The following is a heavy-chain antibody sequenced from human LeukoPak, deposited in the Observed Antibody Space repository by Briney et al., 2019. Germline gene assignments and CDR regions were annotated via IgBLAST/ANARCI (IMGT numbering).Heavy chain of an antibody. CDR1: GFTFTTYG. D-gene: IGHD3-10*01. CDR3: AKDQWWFGESDAFDI. Sequence: PGRSLRLSCAVSGFTFTTYGMHWVRQAPGKGLEWVALISFDGSEKYYADSVKGRFTISRDNSKNMLYLQMNSLRAEDTAVYYCAKDQWWFGESDAFDIWGQGTMVTVSS. V-gene: IGHV3-30*18. J-gene: IGHJ3*02. CDR2: ISFDGSEK.